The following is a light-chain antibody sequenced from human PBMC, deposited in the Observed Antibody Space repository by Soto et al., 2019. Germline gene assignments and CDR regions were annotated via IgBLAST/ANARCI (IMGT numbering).Light chain of an antibody. V-gene: IGLV2-14*03. J-gene: IGLJ1*01. Sequence: QSALTQPASVSGSPGQSITISCTGTSSDVGGYNYVSWYQYHPGKAPKLMIYDVFNRPSGVSNRFSGSKSGNTASLTISGLQAEDEEADYCSSSKSSSSPYVFGTGTKLTVL. CDR2: DVF. CDR3: SSSKSSSSPYV. CDR1: SSDVGGYNY.